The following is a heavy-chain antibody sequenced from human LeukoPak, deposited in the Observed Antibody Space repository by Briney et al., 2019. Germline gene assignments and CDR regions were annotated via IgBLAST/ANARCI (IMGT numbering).Heavy chain of an antibody. CDR2: IIPIFGTA. CDR1: GGTFSNYA. J-gene: IGHJ1*01. V-gene: IGHV1-69*05. Sequence: SVKVSCKASGGTFSNYAINWVRQAPGQGLEWMGGIIPIFGTANYQQKFQGRVTITTDESTSTAYMELSSLRSEDTAVYYCAREPYNWNDGEYFQHWGQGTLVTVSS. D-gene: IGHD1-1*01. CDR3: AREPYNWNDGEYFQH.